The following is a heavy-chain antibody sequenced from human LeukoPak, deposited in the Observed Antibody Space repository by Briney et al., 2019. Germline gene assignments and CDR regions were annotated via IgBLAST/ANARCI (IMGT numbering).Heavy chain of an antibody. CDR2: INHSGST. Sequence: SETLSLTCAVYGGSFSGYYWSWIRQPPGKGLEWIGEINHSGSTNYNPSLKGRVTISVDTSKNQFSLKLSSVTAADTAVYYCARGRAGDRTYYWGQGTLVTVSS. D-gene: IGHD1-26*01. V-gene: IGHV4-34*01. J-gene: IGHJ4*02. CDR3: ARGRAGDRTYY. CDR1: GGSFSGYY.